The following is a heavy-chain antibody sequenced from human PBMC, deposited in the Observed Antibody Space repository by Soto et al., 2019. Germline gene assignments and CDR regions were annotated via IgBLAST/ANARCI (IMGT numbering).Heavy chain of an antibody. CDR2: IYYSGST. D-gene: IGHD4-17*01. CDR1: GGSISSSSYY. J-gene: IGHJ6*02. Sequence: QLQLQESGPGLVKPSETLSLTCTVSGGSISSSSYYWGWIRQPPGKGLEWIGSIYYSGSTYYNPSLKSRVTISVDTSKNQFSLKLSSVTAADTAVYYCARRPHDYGDPYYYYYYGMDVWGQGTTVTVSS. CDR3: ARRPHDYGDPYYYYYYGMDV. V-gene: IGHV4-39*01.